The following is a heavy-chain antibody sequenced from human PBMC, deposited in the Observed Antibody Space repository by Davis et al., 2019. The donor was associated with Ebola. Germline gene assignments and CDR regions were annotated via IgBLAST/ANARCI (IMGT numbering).Heavy chain of an antibody. Sequence: ESLKISCAASGFVFSDFSMHWVRQAPGKGLEWVSPISGRGGSTHFADSVKGRFKISRDNSKNTLYLQMNSLRAEDTAVYYCASNYYAMDVWGQGTTVTVSS. CDR1: GFVFSDFS. V-gene: IGHV3-23*01. J-gene: IGHJ6*02. CDR3: ASNYYAMDV. CDR2: ISGRGGST.